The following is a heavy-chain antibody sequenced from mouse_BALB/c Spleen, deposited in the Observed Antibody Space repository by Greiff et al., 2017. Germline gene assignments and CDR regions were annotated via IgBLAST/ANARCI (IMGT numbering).Heavy chain of an antibody. CDR1: GYSITSGYY. V-gene: IGHV3-6*02. D-gene: IGHD1-1*01. J-gene: IGHJ4*01. CDR3: ARGNYGSSYAMDY. Sequence: ESGPGLVKPSQSLSLTCSVTGYSITSGYYWNWIRQFPGNKLEWMGYISYDGSNNYNPSLKNRISITRDTSKNQFFLKLNSVTTEDTATYYCARGNYGSSYAMDYWGQGTSVTVSS. CDR2: ISYDGSN.